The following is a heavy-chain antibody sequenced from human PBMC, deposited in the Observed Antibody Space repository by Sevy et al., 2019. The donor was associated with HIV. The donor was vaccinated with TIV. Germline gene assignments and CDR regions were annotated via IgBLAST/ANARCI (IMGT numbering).Heavy chain of an antibody. CDR3: AKDRCTGDVCENYYYALDI. J-gene: IGHJ6*02. CDR2: INSDGSST. D-gene: IGHD2-8*02. CDR1: GFTFSRYW. Sequence: GGSLRLSCTASGFTFSRYWMHWVRQAPGKGLVWVSRINSDGSSTSYADSVKGRFTISRDNAKNTLYLQMNSLRAEDTAVYYCAKDRCTGDVCENYYYALDIWGQGTTVTVSS. V-gene: IGHV3-74*01.